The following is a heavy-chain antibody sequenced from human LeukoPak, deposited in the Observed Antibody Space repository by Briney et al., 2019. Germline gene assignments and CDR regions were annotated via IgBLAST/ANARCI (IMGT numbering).Heavy chain of an antibody. D-gene: IGHD5-12*01. V-gene: IGHV1-8*01. CDR1: GYTFTSYD. CDR2: MNPNSGNT. CDR3: ASVSGYDYIDAFDI. Sequence: ASVKVSCKASGYTFTSYDINWVRRATGQGLEWMGWMNPNSGNTGYAQKFQGRVTMTRNTSISTAYMELSSLRSEDTAVYYCASVSGYDYIDAFDIWGQGTMVTVSS. J-gene: IGHJ3*02.